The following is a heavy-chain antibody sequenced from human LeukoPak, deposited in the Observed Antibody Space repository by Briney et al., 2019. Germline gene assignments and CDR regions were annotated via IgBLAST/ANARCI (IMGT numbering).Heavy chain of an antibody. CDR1: GFTFSNYW. CDR3: AKVPMWIYPSSYFDY. J-gene: IGHJ4*02. CDR2: ISGSGGST. V-gene: IGHV3-23*01. Sequence: PGEALRLSCVGSGFTFSNYWMSWVRQAPGKGLEWVSAISGSGGSTYYADSVKGRFTIPRDNSKNTLYLQMNSLRAEDTAVYYCAKVPMWIYPSSYFDYWGQGTLVTVSS. D-gene: IGHD5-12*01.